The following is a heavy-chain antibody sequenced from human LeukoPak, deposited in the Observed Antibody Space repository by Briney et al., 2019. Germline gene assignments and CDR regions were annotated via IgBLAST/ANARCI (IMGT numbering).Heavy chain of an antibody. D-gene: IGHD2-2*01. V-gene: IGHV3-7*01. CDR2: IKQDGSEK. CDR3: ARGTGGIVVVPAANDY. Sequence: PGRSLRLSCAASGFTFSSYWMSWVRQAPGKGLEWVANIKQDGSEKYYVDSVKGRFTISRDNAKNSLYLQMNSLRAEDTAVYYCARGTGGIVVVPAANDYWGQGTLVTVSS. CDR1: GFTFSSYW. J-gene: IGHJ4*02.